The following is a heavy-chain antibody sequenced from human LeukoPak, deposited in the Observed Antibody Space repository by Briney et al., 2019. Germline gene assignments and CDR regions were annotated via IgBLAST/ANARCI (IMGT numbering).Heavy chain of an antibody. Sequence: KASQTLSLTCTVSGGSISSGSYYWSWIRQPAGKGLEWIGRIYTGGSTNYNPSLKSRVTISVDTSKNQFSLKLSSVTAADTAVYYCARESGGYSYGSFDYWGQGTLVTVSS. V-gene: IGHV4-61*02. CDR1: GGSISSGSYY. J-gene: IGHJ4*02. CDR2: IYTGGST. D-gene: IGHD5-18*01. CDR3: ARESGGYSYGSFDY.